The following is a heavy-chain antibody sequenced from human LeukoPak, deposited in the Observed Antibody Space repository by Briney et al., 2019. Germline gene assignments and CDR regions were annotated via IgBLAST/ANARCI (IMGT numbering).Heavy chain of an antibody. CDR2: IKQDGSEK. Sequence: GGSLRLSCAASGFTFSSYWMSWVRQAPGKGLEWVANIKQDGSEKYYVDSVKGRFTISRDNAKNSLYLQMNSLRAEDTAVYYCARPYCSGGSCLVYYFDYWGQGTLVTVSS. J-gene: IGHJ4*02. CDR1: GFTFSSYW. D-gene: IGHD2-15*01. V-gene: IGHV3-7*01. CDR3: ARPYCSGGSCLVYYFDY.